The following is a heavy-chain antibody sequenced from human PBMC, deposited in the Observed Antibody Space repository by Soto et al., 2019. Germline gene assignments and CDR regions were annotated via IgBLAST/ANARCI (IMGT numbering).Heavy chain of an antibody. CDR3: ARLNEAYCGGDCYQYYFDY. D-gene: IGHD2-21*02. Sequence: QVQLVQSGAEVKKPGASVKVSCKASGYTFTSYGISWVRQAPGQGLEWMGWISAYNGNTNYVQKLQGRVTMTTDTSTSTAYMELRSLRSDDTAVYYCARLNEAYCGGDCYQYYFDYWGQGTLVTVSS. J-gene: IGHJ4*02. CDR2: ISAYNGNT. CDR1: GYTFTSYG. V-gene: IGHV1-18*01.